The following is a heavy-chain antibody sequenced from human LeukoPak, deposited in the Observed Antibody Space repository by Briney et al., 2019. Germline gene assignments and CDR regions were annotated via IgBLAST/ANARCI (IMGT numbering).Heavy chain of an antibody. CDR1: GFSFNDYG. V-gene: IGHV3-20*04. Sequence: GGSLRLSCAASGFSFNDYGMSWVRQGPGKGLEWVSGINWNGGNTGYADSVRGRFTTSRDNAKNSLYLQMNSLRAEDTALYYCARDKHYYDSSNYVWGQGTLVTVSS. CDR3: ARDKHYYDSSNYV. J-gene: IGHJ4*02. D-gene: IGHD3-22*01. CDR2: INWNGGNT.